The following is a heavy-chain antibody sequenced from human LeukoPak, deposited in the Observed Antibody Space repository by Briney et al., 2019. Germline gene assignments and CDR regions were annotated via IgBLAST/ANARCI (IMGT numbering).Heavy chain of an antibody. CDR1: GGSISSYY. V-gene: IGHV4-4*07. CDR2: IYTSGST. CDR3: ASNQRSGYDDAFDI. J-gene: IGHJ3*02. Sequence: SETLSLTCTVSGGSISSYYWSWIRQPAGKGLEWIGRIYTSGSTNYNPSLKSRVTMSVDTSKNQFSLKLSSVTAADTAVYYCASNQRSGYDDAFDIWGQGTMVTVSS. D-gene: IGHD3-3*01.